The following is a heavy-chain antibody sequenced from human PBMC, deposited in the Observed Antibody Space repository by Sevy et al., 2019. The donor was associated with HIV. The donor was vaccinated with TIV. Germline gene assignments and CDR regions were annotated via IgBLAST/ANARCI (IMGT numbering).Heavy chain of an antibody. Sequence: SETLSLTCSVSGYSISSGYYWGWIRQPPGKGLEWIGSIYHSGSTYYNPSLKSRVTISVDTSKNQFSLKLSSVTAADTAVYYCARAMIGDDYVWGSYRPFDYWGQGTLVTVSS. CDR1: GYSISSGYY. CDR3: ARAMIGDDYVWGSYRPFDY. D-gene: IGHD3-16*02. CDR2: IYHSGST. J-gene: IGHJ4*02. V-gene: IGHV4-38-2*02.